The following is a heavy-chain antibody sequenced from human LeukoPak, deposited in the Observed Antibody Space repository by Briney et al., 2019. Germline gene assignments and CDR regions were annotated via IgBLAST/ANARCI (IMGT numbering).Heavy chain of an antibody. CDR3: ASMYYDFWSGYHLPDY. D-gene: IGHD3-3*01. V-gene: IGHV3-15*01. CDR2: IQSKTGGWTT. CDR1: GFTFSNAW. Sequence: PGGSLRLSCAVSGFTFSNAWMSWVRQAPGKGLEWVGRIQSKTGGWTTDYAAPVKGRFTISRDDSKNTLYLQMNSLTTEDTAVYYCASMYYDFWSGYHLPDYWGQGTLITVSS. J-gene: IGHJ4*02.